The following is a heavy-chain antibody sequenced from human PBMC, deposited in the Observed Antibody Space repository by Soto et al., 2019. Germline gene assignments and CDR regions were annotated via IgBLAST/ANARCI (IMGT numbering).Heavy chain of an antibody. CDR3: ASRGSGSYYRSPNWFDP. Sequence: SETLSLTCTVSGGSISSSSSYWGWIRQPPGKGLEWVRSIYYLGNTYYNPSLGSRVTISVDTSKNLFSLKLSSVTAADTAVYFFASRGSGSYYRSPNWFDPWGQGTLVTVSS. J-gene: IGHJ5*02. CDR2: IYYLGNT. CDR1: GGSISSSSSY. D-gene: IGHD3-10*01. V-gene: IGHV4-39*01.